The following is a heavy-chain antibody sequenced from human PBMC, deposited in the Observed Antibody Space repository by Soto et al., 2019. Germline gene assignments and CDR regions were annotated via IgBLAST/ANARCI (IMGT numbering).Heavy chain of an antibody. J-gene: IGHJ4*02. CDR2: IYYSGST. Sequence: SETLSLTCTVSGGSISSYYWSWIRQPPGKGLEWIGYIYYSGSTNYNPSLKSRVTISVDTSKNQFSLKLSSVTAADTAVYYCARGYDILTGWLFDYWGQGTLVTVSS. CDR1: GGSISSYY. V-gene: IGHV4-59*01. CDR3: ARGYDILTGWLFDY. D-gene: IGHD3-9*01.